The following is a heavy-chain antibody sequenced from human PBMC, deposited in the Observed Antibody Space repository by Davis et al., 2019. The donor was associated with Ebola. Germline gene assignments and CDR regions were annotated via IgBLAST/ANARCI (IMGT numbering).Heavy chain of an antibody. CDR3: ARLKGTYNWNHGVNWFDP. Sequence: PSETLSLTCTVSGGSISSGGYYWSWIRQPPGKGLEWIGEINHSGSTNYNPSLKSRVTISVDTSKNQFSLKLSSVTAADTAVYYCARLKGTYNWNHGVNWFDPWGQGTLVTVSS. CDR1: GGSISSGGYY. CDR2: INHSGST. D-gene: IGHD1-14*01. V-gene: IGHV4-39*07. J-gene: IGHJ5*02.